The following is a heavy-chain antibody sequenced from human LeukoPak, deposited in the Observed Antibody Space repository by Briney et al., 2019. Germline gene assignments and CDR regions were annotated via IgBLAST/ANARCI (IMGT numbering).Heavy chain of an antibody. CDR3: AKYYCTNGVCCNRGYFQH. Sequence: PGGSLRLSCAASGFTFSSYAMSWVRQAPGKGLEWVSAISGSGGSTYHADSVKGRFTISRDNSKNTLYLQMNSLRAEDTAVYYCAKYYCTNGVCCNRGYFQHWGQGTLVTVSS. D-gene: IGHD2-8*01. CDR2: ISGSGGST. V-gene: IGHV3-23*01. J-gene: IGHJ1*01. CDR1: GFTFSSYA.